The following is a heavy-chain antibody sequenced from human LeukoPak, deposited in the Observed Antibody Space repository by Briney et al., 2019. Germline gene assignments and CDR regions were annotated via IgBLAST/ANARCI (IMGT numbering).Heavy chain of an antibody. CDR2: SGGDGRT. J-gene: IGHJ4*02. CDR3: AKAELGGYNYAPLDS. CDR1: GFPFSIYG. D-gene: IGHD5-18*01. Sequence: GGSLRLSCSASGFPFSIYGMNWVRQAPGKGLEWVSVSGGDGRTYYADSVRGRFTISRDDSKNTLYLQMNSLRAEDTAVYYCAKAELGGYNYAPLDSWGQGTLVTVSS. V-gene: IGHV3-23*01.